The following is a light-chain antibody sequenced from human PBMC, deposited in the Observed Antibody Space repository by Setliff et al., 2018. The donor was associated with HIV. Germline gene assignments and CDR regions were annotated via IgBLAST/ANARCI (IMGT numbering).Light chain of an antibody. Sequence: QSVLTQPASVSGSPGQSITISCTGASSDIGSYNLVSWYQQHPGEAPKLIIYNVNNRPSGVSSRFSGSKSGNTASLSISELQAEDETDYYCTSYTGGNTRVFGTGTKVTVL. V-gene: IGLV2-14*02. CDR1: SSDIGSYNL. CDR3: TSYTGGNTRV. J-gene: IGLJ1*01. CDR2: NVN.